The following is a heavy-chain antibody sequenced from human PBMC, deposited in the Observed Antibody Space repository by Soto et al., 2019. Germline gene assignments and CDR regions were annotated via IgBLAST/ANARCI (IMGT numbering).Heavy chain of an antibody. CDR1: GVSISSYY. CDR2: IYYSGST. CDR3: ARAYMYYYDSSGYGPTYYYYGMDV. V-gene: IGHV4-59*01. J-gene: IGHJ6*02. D-gene: IGHD3-22*01. Sequence: SETLSLTCTVSGVSISSYYWGWIRQPPGKGLEWIGYIYYSGSTNYNPSHKSRVTISVDTSKNQFSLKLSSVTAADTAVYYCARAYMYYYDSSGYGPTYYYYGMDVWGQGTTVTVSS.